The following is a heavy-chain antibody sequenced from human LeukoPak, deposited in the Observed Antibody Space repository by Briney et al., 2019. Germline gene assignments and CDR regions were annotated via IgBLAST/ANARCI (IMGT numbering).Heavy chain of an antibody. CDR1: GGSIGSSSYN. CDR2: IYYIGST. D-gene: IGHD5-18*01. V-gene: IGHV4-39*01. CDR3: ARVTLAYSYGYKNYYYYGMDV. J-gene: IGHJ6*02. Sequence: PSETLSLTCTVSGGSIGSSSYNWGWIRQPPGEGLEWIGSIYYIGSTYYNPSLKSRVTISVDTSKNQFSLRLSSVTAADTAVYYCARVTLAYSYGYKNYYYYGMDVWGQGTTVTVSS.